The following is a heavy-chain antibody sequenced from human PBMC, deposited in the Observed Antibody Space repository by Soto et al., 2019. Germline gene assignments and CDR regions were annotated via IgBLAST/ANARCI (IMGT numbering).Heavy chain of an antibody. CDR2: IYSDGST. CDR3: ARDPYYDSSGYLASNGMDV. CDR1: GFTVSSNY. Sequence: EVQLVESGGGLVQPGGSLRLSCAASGFTVSSNYMSWVRQAPGQGLEWVSVIYSDGSTYYADSVKGRFTISRHNSKNTRYLQMNSLRAEDTAVYYCARDPYYDSSGYLASNGMDVWGQGTTVTVSS. D-gene: IGHD3-22*01. J-gene: IGHJ6*02. V-gene: IGHV3-53*04.